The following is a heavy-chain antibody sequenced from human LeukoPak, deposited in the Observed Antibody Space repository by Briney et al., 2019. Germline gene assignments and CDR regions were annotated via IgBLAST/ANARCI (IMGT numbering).Heavy chain of an antibody. D-gene: IGHD6-13*01. CDR2: SSSSGNYI. CDR3: ARGQQLDY. Sequence: PGGSLRLSCAACGFILRSYSVSGLRQATGKGLVWVAFSSSSGNYIYYEDSVKGRFIISRDNAKSSLDLQLNSLRAEDTALYYCARGQQLDYWGQGILVTVSS. CDR1: GFILRSYS. V-gene: IGHV3-21*01. J-gene: IGHJ4*02.